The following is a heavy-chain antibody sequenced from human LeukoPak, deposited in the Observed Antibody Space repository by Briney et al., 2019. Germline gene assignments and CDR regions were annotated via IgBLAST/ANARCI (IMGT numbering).Heavy chain of an antibody. CDR3: ARDFWSGYYTED. J-gene: IGHJ4*02. Sequence: GGSLRLSCEFSGIIFSTYAMNWVRQAPGKGLEGISYFSGSSSGSTTIIHYADSVKGRFTVSRDNAKNSLHLKMDSLSAEDTPGYYCARDFWSGYYTEDWGQGALVIVSS. V-gene: IGHV3-48*04. CDR1: GIIFSTYA. D-gene: IGHD3-3*01. CDR2: FSGSSSGSTTII.